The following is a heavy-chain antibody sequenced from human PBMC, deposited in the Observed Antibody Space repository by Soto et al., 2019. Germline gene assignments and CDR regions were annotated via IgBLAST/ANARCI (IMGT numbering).Heavy chain of an antibody. Sequence: QVQLQESGPGLVKPSQTLSLTCTVSGGSISSGGYYWSWIRQHPGKGLEWIGYIFYSGTPYYNPSLTSRVTISLDTSKRPFSLQLSSVTAAHTAVSYCATSVDPWGPGTLVTVSS. J-gene: IGHJ5*02. D-gene: IGHD2-2*01. CDR3: ATSVDP. CDR2: IFYSGTP. CDR1: GGSISSGGYY. V-gene: IGHV4-31*03.